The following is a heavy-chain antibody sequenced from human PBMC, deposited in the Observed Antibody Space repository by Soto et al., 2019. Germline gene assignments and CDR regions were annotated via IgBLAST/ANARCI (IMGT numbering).Heavy chain of an antibody. J-gene: IGHJ5*02. D-gene: IGHD1-1*01. CDR3: ARDQLEGNWFDP. CDR2: IYHSGST. CDR1: GGSISSGGYS. Sequence: QLQLQESGSGLVRPSQTLSLTCAVSGGSISSGGYSWNWIRQPPGKGLEWIGYIYHSGSTLYNPSLKSRVTISVDKSKNPFSLKLTSVTAADTAVYYCARDQLEGNWFDPCGQGTLVTVSS. V-gene: IGHV4-30-2*01.